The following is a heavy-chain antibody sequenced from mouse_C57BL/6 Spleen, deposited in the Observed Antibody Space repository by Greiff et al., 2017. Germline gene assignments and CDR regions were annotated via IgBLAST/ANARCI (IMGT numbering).Heavy chain of an antibody. Sequence: QVQLQQPGAELVRPGSSVKLSCKASGYTFTSYWMHWVKQRPIQGLEWIGNIDPSDSETHYTQQFKDKATLTVDKSSSTAYMQLSSLTSEDSAVYYCARITTVVAMDYWGQGTSVTVSS. CDR1: GYTFTSYW. V-gene: IGHV1-52*01. CDR3: ARITTVVAMDY. CDR2: IDPSDSET. D-gene: IGHD1-1*01. J-gene: IGHJ4*01.